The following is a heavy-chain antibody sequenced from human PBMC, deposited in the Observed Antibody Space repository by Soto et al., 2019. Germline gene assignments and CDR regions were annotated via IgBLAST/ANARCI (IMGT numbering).Heavy chain of an antibody. CDR3: ARENTIFGVVTVGDDAFDI. CDR2: ISAYNGNT. CDR1: GYTFTSYG. Sequence: ASVKVSCKASGYTFTSYGISWVRQAPGQGLDWMGWISAYNGNTNYAQKLQGRVTMTTDTSTSTAYMELRSLRSDDTAVYYCARENTIFGVVTVGDDAFDIWGQGTMVTVSS. D-gene: IGHD3-3*01. J-gene: IGHJ3*02. V-gene: IGHV1-18*01.